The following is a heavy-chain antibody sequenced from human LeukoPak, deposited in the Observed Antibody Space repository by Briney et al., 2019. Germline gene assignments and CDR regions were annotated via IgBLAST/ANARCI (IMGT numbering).Heavy chain of an antibody. CDR2: IYYSGST. Sequence: SETLSLTCTVSGGSISSSSYYWGWIRQPPGKGLEWIGSIYYSGSTYYNPSLKSRVTISVDTSKNQFSLKLSSVTAADTAVYYCAREPVLSGYYEYYFDYWGQGTLVTVSS. J-gene: IGHJ4*02. D-gene: IGHD3-22*01. V-gene: IGHV4-39*07. CDR3: AREPVLSGYYEYYFDY. CDR1: GGSISSSSYY.